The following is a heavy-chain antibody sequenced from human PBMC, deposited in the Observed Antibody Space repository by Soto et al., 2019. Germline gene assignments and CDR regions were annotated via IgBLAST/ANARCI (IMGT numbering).Heavy chain of an antibody. CDR3: AKDLGDGGFDD. D-gene: IGHD3-16*01. J-gene: IGHJ4*02. Sequence: QVQLVESGGGVVQPGRSLRLSCAASGFTFSSYGMHWVRQAPGKGLEWVAVISYDGSNKYYADSVKGRFTISRDNSKNTLDLQMNGLRAEDTAVYYCAKDLGDGGFDDWGQGTLVTVSS. CDR1: GFTFSSYG. V-gene: IGHV3-30*18. CDR2: ISYDGSNK.